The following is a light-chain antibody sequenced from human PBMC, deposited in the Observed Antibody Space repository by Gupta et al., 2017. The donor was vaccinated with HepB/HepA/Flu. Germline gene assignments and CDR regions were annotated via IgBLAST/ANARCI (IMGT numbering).Light chain of an antibody. Sequence: QSVLTQPPSVSGAPGQRDTISCTGSSSNIGAGYDVHWYQQLPGTAPKLLISANSNRPSGVPDRFSASKSGTSASLAITGLQAEDEADYYCQSYDSSLSGYVVFGGGTKLTVL. CDR1: SSNIGAGYD. J-gene: IGLJ2*01. CDR3: QSYDSSLSGYVV. CDR2: ANS. V-gene: IGLV1-40*01.